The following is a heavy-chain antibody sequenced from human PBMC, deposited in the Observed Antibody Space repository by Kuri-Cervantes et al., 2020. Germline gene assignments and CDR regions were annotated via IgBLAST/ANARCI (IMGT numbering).Heavy chain of an antibody. CDR3: ARARVRAGVIADFDY. D-gene: IGHD3-16*02. J-gene: IGHJ4*02. V-gene: IGHV1-58*01. Sequence: SVKVSCKASGFTFTSSAVQWVRQARGQRLEWIGWIVVGSGNTNYAQKFQERVTITRDMSTSTAYMELSSLRSEDTAVYYCARARVRAGVIADFDYWGQGTLVTVSS. CDR2: IVVGSGNT. CDR1: GFTFTSSA.